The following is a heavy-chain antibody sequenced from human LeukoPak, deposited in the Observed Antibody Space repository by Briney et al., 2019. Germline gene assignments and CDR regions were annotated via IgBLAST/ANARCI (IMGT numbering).Heavy chain of an antibody. V-gene: IGHV3-21*01. J-gene: IGHJ5*02. CDR1: GCTFSSYS. CDR2: ISSSSSYI. Sequence: PGGSLRLSCAASGCTFSSYSMNWVRQAPGKGLEWVSSISSSSSYIYYADSVKGRFTISRDNAKNSLYLQMNSLRAEDTAVYYCAKLPAASRIEFDPWGQGTLVTVSS. D-gene: IGHD6-25*01. CDR3: AKLPAASRIEFDP.